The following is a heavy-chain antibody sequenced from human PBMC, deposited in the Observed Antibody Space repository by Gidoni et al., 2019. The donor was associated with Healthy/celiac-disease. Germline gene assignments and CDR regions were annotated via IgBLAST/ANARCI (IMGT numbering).Heavy chain of an antibody. CDR2: ISSSSSYI. CDR3: ARDRRGSYNWFDP. Sequence: EVQLVESGGGRVKPGGSLRPYCAAFGFTFSSYSLNCVRQAPGKGREWVSSISSSSSYIYYADSVKGRFTISRDNAKNSLYLQMNSLRAEDTAVYYCARDRRGSYNWFDPWGQGTLVTVSS. J-gene: IGHJ5*02. V-gene: IGHV3-21*01. CDR1: GFTFSSYS. D-gene: IGHD1-26*01.